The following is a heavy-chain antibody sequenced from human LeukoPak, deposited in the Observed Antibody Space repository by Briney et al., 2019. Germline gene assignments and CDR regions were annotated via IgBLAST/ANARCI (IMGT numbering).Heavy chain of an antibody. Sequence: GASVKVSCKESGYTFIGYYIHWLRQAPGQGLEWMGWINPSNGGTNYAQRFQGRVAMTRDTPISTAYMEMSRLRSDDTAVYYCASASLPALRFLEWLPFNWGQGTLVTVSS. V-gene: IGHV1-2*02. J-gene: IGHJ4*02. CDR1: GYTFIGYY. D-gene: IGHD3-3*01. CDR3: ASASLPALRFLEWLPFN. CDR2: INPSNGGT.